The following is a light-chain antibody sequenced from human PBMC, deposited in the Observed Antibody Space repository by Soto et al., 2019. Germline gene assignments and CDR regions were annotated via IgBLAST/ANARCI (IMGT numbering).Light chain of an antibody. CDR3: QQANSYPWA. Sequence: AIQVTQAPPSLSAYGGARVSITCRTSQDVRNRLGWYQPKPGKAPKLLIYKASTLKSGVTSRFSATMARTDFTRTISRLQHEDVGTDYGQQANSYPWAVGQETKVDI. CDR1: QDVRNR. J-gene: IGKJ1*01. V-gene: IGKV1-13*02. CDR2: KAS.